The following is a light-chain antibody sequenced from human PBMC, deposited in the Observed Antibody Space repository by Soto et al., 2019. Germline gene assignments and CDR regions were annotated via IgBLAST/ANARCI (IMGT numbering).Light chain of an antibody. CDR2: SNN. CDR1: NSNIGSNT. Sequence: QSVLTQPPSASGTPGQRVTISCSGSNSNIGSNTVNWYQQLPGTAPKLLIYSNNQRPSGVPDRFSGSKSGTSVSLAISGLQSEDEADYYCASWDDSLSGVIFGGGTKVTVL. CDR3: ASWDDSLSGVI. J-gene: IGLJ2*01. V-gene: IGLV1-44*01.